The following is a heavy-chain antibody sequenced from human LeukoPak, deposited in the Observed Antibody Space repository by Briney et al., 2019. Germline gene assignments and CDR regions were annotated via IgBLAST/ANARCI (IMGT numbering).Heavy chain of an antibody. CDR2: ISFDGSTK. J-gene: IGHJ5*02. V-gene: IGHV3-30-3*01. Sequence: GRSLRLSCAGSGFTFSTYAMHWVRQAPGKGLEWVAVISFDGSTKYYADSVKGRFTISRDNSKNTLYLQMNSLRAEDTAVYYCARDHSMNYGNWFDPWGQGTLVTVSS. CDR1: GFTFSTYA. CDR3: ARDHSMNYGNWFDP. D-gene: IGHD2/OR15-2a*01.